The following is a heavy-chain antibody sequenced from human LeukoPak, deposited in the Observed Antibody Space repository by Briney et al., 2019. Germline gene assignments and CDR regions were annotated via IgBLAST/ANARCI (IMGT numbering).Heavy chain of an antibody. J-gene: IGHJ4*02. CDR1: GGSISNSYYY. CDR3: ARLHYYDSSGYYYRFDY. Sequence: PSETLSLTCTVSGGSISNSYYYWGWIRQPPGKGLEWIGSIDYSGSTYYNPSLKSRVTISVDTSKNQFSLKLSSVTAADTAVYYCARLHYYDSSGYYYRFDYWGRGTLVTVSS. D-gene: IGHD3-22*01. CDR2: IDYSGST. V-gene: IGHV4-39*01.